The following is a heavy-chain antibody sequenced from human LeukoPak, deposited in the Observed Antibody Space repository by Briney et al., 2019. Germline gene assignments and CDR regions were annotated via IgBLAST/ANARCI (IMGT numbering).Heavy chain of an antibody. CDR3: ARAAAAGLETYYYYYYMDV. J-gene: IGHJ6*03. CDR2: INPNSGGT. V-gene: IGHV1-2*02. D-gene: IGHD6-13*01. CDR1: GYTFTGYY. Sequence: ASVKVSCKASGYTFTGYYMHWVRQAPGQGLEWMGWINPNSGGTNYAQKFQGRVTMTRDTSISTAYMELSRLRSDDTAMYYCARAAAAGLETYYYYYYMDVWGKGTTVTVSS.